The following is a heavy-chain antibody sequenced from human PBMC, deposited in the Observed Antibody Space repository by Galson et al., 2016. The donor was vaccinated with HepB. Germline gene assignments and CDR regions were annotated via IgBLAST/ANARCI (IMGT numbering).Heavy chain of an antibody. CDR2: ISGSGSSS. Sequence: SLRLSCAASGFTFSTYAMNWVRQAPGKGLEWVSGISGSGSSSSHADSVKGRFTLSRDNSKNTLYLQMNSLRAEDTAVYYCARAREGGNFDHWGQGTPVTVPS. CDR3: ARAREGGNFDH. CDR1: GFTFSTYA. D-gene: IGHD1-26*01. J-gene: IGHJ4*02. V-gene: IGHV3-23*01.